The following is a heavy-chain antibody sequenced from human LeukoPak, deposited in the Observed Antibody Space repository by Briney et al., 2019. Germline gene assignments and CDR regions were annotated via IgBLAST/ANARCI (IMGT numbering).Heavy chain of an antibody. CDR1: GYTVTSYY. V-gene: IGHV1-46*01. CDR2: LNPSGGST. Sequence: ASVKVSCKASGYTVTSYYMHWVRQAPGQGLEWMGILNPSGGSTSYAQNFQGRVTVTRDTSTTTVHMELRGLRSEDTAVYYCARDQEGFDYWGQGTVVTVSS. CDR3: ARDQEGFDY. J-gene: IGHJ4*02.